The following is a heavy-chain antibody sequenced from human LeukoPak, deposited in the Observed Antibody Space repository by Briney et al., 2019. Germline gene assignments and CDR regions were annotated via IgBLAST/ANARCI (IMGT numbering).Heavy chain of an antibody. V-gene: IGHV4-31*03. J-gene: IGHJ4*02. D-gene: IGHD4-17*01. CDR1: GGSISSGGYY. Sequence: SETLSLTCTVSGGSISSGGYYWNWIRQHPGKGLEWTGYIYYSGSTYYNPSLKSRITISVDTSKNQFSLRLSSVTAADTAVYYCARVEPDDYGDYGKIDYWGQGTLVTVSS. CDR2: IYYSGST. CDR3: ARVEPDDYGDYGKIDY.